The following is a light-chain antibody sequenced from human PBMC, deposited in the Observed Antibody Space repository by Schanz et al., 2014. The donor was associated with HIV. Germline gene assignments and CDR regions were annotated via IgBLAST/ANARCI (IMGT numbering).Light chain of an antibody. CDR1: QSVSSN. CDR3: QQYGSSPRT. V-gene: IGKV3-20*01. J-gene: IGKJ4*01. Sequence: EIVLTQSPGTLSLSLGERATLSCRASQSVSSNLAWYQQKPGQTPRLLIYGTSTRATGIPDRFSGSGSGTDFTLTISRLEPEDFAVYYCQQYGSSPRTFGGGTKVEIK. CDR2: GTS.